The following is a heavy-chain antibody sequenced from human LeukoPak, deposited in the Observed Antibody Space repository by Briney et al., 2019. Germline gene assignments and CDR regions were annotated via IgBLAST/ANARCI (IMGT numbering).Heavy chain of an antibody. D-gene: IGHD3-3*01. Sequence: ASVKVSCKVSGYALSESSIHWVRQTPGEGFEWMGGFDIEDVETAYAQKFRGRVTMTEDTSTGTAYMELSSLRSEDTAVYYCARGLVVLRFLEWLLAGFDPWGQGTLVTVSS. CDR3: ARGLVVLRFLEWLLAGFDP. CDR2: FDIEDVET. CDR1: GYALSESS. V-gene: IGHV1-24*01. J-gene: IGHJ5*02.